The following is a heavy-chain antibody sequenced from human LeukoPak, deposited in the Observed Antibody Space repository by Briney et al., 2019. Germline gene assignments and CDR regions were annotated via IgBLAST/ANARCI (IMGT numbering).Heavy chain of an antibody. Sequence: ASVKVSCKVSGYSLTELSMHWVRQAPGKGLEWMGGFDPGKGGTIFTKNFQGRVTMTDDTSTDTAYMELSSLRSEDTAVYYCTGGTFYRLLDYWGQGTLVTVSS. V-gene: IGHV1-24*01. J-gene: IGHJ4*02. CDR3: TGGTFYRLLDY. CDR1: GYSLTELS. CDR2: FDPGKGGT. D-gene: IGHD2/OR15-2a*01.